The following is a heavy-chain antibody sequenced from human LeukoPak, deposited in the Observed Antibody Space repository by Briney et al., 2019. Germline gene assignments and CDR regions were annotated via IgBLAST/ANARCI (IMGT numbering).Heavy chain of an antibody. D-gene: IGHD2-15*01. V-gene: IGHV1-2*02. CDR2: INPKSGVT. Sequence: ASVKVSCKASGYTFTGYYMRWVRQAPGQGLEWMAWINPKSGVTAYAEKFQGRVTLTRDTSISTAYMELSRLRSDDTALYYCARFVEAFDYWGQGTLVTVSS. CDR1: GYTFTGYY. J-gene: IGHJ4*02. CDR3: ARFVEAFDY.